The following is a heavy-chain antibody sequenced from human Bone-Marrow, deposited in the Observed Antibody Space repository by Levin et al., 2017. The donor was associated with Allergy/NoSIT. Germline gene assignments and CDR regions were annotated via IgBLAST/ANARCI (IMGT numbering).Heavy chain of an antibody. V-gene: IGHV3-21*01. CDR3: ARARGSGSHNWFDP. Sequence: GGSLRLSCAASGFTFSSYSMNWVRQAPGKGLEWVSSISSSGSYIYYADSVKGRFTMSRDNPKKSLYLQMKSLRAEDTAIYYCARARGSGSHNWFDPWGQGTLVTVSS. J-gene: IGHJ5*02. CDR2: ISSSGSYI. CDR1: GFTFSSYS. D-gene: IGHD2-15*01.